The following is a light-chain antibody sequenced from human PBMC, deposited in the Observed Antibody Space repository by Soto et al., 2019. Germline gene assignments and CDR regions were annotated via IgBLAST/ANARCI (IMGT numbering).Light chain of an antibody. V-gene: IGKV1-5*01. CDR3: QQYNSYT. J-gene: IGKJ1*01. Sequence: DIRLTPSPSTLSASPVERATLTCRASQSISSWLAWYQQKPGKAPKLLISDASSLESGVPSRFSGSGSGTEFNLTIRSLQPDDFSSDHYQQYNSYTFGEGTKVDIK. CDR1: QSISSW. CDR2: DAS.